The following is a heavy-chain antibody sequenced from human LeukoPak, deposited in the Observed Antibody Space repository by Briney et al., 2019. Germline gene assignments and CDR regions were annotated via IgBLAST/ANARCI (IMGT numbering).Heavy chain of an antibody. Sequence: GRSLRLSCAASGFTFSSYAMSWVRQAPGKGLEWVSAISGSGGSTYYADSVKGRFTISRDNSKNTLYLQMNSLRAEDTAVYYCAKGFPIVVVPAAHSHWGQGTLVTVSS. D-gene: IGHD2-2*01. CDR1: GFTFSSYA. V-gene: IGHV3-23*01. CDR3: AKGFPIVVVPAAHSH. J-gene: IGHJ4*02. CDR2: ISGSGGST.